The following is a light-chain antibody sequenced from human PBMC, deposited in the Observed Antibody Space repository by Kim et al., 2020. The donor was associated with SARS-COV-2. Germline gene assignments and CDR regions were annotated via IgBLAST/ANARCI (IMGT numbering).Light chain of an antibody. CDR2: NDN. V-gene: IGLV1-44*01. Sequence: GQRITITCAGSSTNVGRHFVNWYQQLPGTAPKVFIYNDNQRPSGVPDRFSDSRSGTSASLAISGLQSEDEADYYCVTWDVTLNGWVFGGGTQLTVL. CDR3: VTWDVTLNGWV. CDR1: STNVGRHF. J-gene: IGLJ3*02.